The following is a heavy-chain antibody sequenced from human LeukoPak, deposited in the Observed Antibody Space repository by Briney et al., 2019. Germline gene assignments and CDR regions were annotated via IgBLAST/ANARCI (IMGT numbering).Heavy chain of an antibody. CDR3: AREGYSGYDDY. CDR1: GFTFSSYG. D-gene: IGHD5-12*01. Sequence: PGGSLRLSCAASGFTFSSYGMHWVRQAPGKGLEWVAVISYDGSNKYYADSVKGRFTISRDNSKNTLYLQMNSLRAEDTAVYYCAREGYSGYDDYWGQGTLVTVSS. V-gene: IGHV3-30*03. J-gene: IGHJ4*02. CDR2: ISYDGSNK.